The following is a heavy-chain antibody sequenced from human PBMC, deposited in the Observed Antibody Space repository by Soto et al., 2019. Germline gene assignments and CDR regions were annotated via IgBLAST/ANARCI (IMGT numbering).Heavy chain of an antibody. V-gene: IGHV2-5*02. CDR1: GFSLDSSGVG. J-gene: IGHJ6*02. CDR2: IYWDDDK. Sequence: QITLKESGPTLVKPTQTLTLTCTFSGFSLDSSGVGVGWIRQPPGKALEWLALIYWDDDKRYSPFLKSRLTITNDTSKNKVVLTMTNMDPVDTATYCCAQISYYYYGMDVWGQGTTVTVSS. CDR3: AQISYYYYGMDV.